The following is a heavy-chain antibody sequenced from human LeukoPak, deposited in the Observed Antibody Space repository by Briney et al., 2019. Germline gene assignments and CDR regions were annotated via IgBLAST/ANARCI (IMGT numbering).Heavy chain of an antibody. CDR3: ARGEGDTAIDDH. Sequence: ASVKVSCKASGYIFTTYFIHWVRQAPGQGLEWMGWINPYSGGTNYAQKFQGRVTMTRDTSISTAYMELSRLRSDDTAVYYRARGEGDTAIDDHWGQGTLVTVSS. D-gene: IGHD5-18*01. CDR2: INPYSGGT. CDR1: GYIFTTYF. V-gene: IGHV1-2*02. J-gene: IGHJ4*02.